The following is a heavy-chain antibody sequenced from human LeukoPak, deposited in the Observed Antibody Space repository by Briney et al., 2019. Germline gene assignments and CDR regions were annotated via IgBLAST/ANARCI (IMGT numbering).Heavy chain of an antibody. CDR3: ARGPWDYYDSSGYYDY. V-gene: IGHV1-18*01. CDR2: ISPYNGNT. CDR1: GYTFTSYG. D-gene: IGHD3-22*01. Sequence: ASVKVSCKASGYTFTSYGISWVRQAPGQGHEWMGWISPYNGNTNYAQKLQGRVTMTTDTSTSTAYMELRSLRSDDTAVYYCARGPWDYYDSSGYYDYWGQGTLVTVSS. J-gene: IGHJ4*02.